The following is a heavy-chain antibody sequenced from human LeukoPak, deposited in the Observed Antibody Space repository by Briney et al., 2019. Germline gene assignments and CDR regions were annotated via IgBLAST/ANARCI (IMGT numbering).Heavy chain of an antibody. D-gene: IGHD3-22*01. CDR3: ARDKVNDFYDPVGYEH. J-gene: IGHJ1*01. Sequence: GGSLRLSCAASGFTFADHGMSWVRQAPGKGLEWVSGINWNGDSTGYGDSVKGRFTISRDNAKNSLYLQMNSLRDEDTALYFCARDKVNDFYDPVGYEHWGQGTLVTVSS. CDR2: INWNGDST. V-gene: IGHV3-20*04. CDR1: GFTFADHG.